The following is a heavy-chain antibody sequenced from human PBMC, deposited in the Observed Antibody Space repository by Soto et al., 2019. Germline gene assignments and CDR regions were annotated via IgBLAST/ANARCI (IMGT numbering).Heavy chain of an antibody. V-gene: IGHV3-64*01. CDR3: ARRARPDFSYMDV. CDR1: GFTLSGYA. CDR2: ISSNGVGT. D-gene: IGHD6-6*01. J-gene: IGHJ6*03. Sequence: EVQLAESGGGLAQPGGSLRLSCAASGFTLSGYAMDWVRQAPGKGLEYVSGISSNGVGTYYANSVQVRFTISRDNSKNTVYLQMGSLRPEDMAVYYCARRARPDFSYMDVWGKGTTVTVSS.